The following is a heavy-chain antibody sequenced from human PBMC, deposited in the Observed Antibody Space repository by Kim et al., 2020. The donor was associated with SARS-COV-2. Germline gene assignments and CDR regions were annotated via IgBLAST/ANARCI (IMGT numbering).Heavy chain of an antibody. Sequence: SETLSLTCTVSGASIESSSHYWGWLRQSPGKRLEWIASIDYSGSTYHNSSLQSRVIISVDTSMNQVSLKLKSVTAADTGVYYCARHGYIQFWLYWGPGTLVTVSS. D-gene: IGHD5-12*01. CDR2: IDYSGST. CDR1: GASIESSSHY. J-gene: IGHJ4*02. CDR3: ARHGYIQFWLY. V-gene: IGHV4-39*01.